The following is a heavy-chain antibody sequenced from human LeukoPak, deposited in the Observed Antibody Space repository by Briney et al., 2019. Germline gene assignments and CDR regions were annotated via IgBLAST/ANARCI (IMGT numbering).Heavy chain of an antibody. D-gene: IGHD6-13*01. CDR2: ISGSGGST. J-gene: IGHJ4*02. V-gene: IGHV3-23*01. Sequence: GGSLRLSCAASGFTFSSYAMSWVRQAPGKGLEWVSAISGSGGSTYYADSVKGRFTISGDNSKNTLYLQMNSLRAEDTAVYYCAKDRLAAAAPYYFDYWGQGTLVTVSS. CDR3: AKDRLAAAAPYYFDY. CDR1: GFTFSSYA.